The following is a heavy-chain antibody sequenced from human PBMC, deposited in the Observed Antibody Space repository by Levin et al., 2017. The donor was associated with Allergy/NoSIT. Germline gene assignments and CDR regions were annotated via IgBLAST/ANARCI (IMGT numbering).Heavy chain of an antibody. J-gene: IGHJ6*02. V-gene: IGHV3-30*18. CDR1: RFTFSRYG. CDR2: ISYDGNSK. Sequence: GESLKISCAASRFTFSRYGMHWVRQAPGKGLEWLAVISYDGNSKYYADSVKGRFTISRDNSKNTLYLQMSSLRADDTAVFYCAKDYSAVAFTSGWYPISDGMDGWGQGTTVTVSS. CDR3: AKDYSAVAFTSGWYPISDGMDG. D-gene: IGHD6-19*01.